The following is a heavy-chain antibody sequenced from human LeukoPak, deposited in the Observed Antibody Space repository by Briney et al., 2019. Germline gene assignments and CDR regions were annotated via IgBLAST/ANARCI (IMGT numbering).Heavy chain of an antibody. D-gene: IGHD3-10*01. J-gene: IGHJ4*02. Sequence: SETLSLTCTVSGGSISSSSYYWGWIRQPPGKGLEWIGSIYYSGSTYYNPSLKSRVTISVDTSKNQFSLKLSSVTAADTAVYYCASTPGVLWFGAYYFDYWGQGTLVTVSS. CDR2: IYYSGST. CDR1: GGSISSSSYY. V-gene: IGHV4-39*07. CDR3: ASTPGVLWFGAYYFDY.